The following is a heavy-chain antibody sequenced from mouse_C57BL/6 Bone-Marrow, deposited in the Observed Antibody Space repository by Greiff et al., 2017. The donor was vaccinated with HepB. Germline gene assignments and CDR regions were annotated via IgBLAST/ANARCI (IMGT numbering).Heavy chain of an antibody. CDR2: ISSGSSTI. D-gene: IGHD1-1*01. CDR1: GFTFSDYG. J-gene: IGHJ3*01. V-gene: IGHV5-17*01. Sequence: DVQLVESGGGLVKPGGSLKLSCAASGFTFSDYGMHWVRQAPEKGLEWVAYISSGSSTIYYADTVKGRFTISRDNAKNTLFLQMTSLRSEDTAMYYCARPPYYYGSSYLFAYWGQGTLVTVSA. CDR3: ARPPYYYGSSYLFAY.